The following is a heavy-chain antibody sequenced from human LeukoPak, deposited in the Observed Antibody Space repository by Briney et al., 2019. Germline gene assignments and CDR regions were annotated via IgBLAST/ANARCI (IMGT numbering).Heavy chain of an antibody. D-gene: IGHD2-21*02. J-gene: IGHJ1*01. CDR3: TSWGDTTAEYFQR. Sequence: GGSLRLPCVVSGFTFNRCWIKWARQAPGKRLEWVAHINLDGRDIYYVDSVKGRFTIARENAQNSMYLQMNSLRVEDTAVYYCTSWGDTTAEYFQRWGQGTLVTVSS. CDR1: GFTFNRCW. V-gene: IGHV3-7*01. CDR2: INLDGRDI.